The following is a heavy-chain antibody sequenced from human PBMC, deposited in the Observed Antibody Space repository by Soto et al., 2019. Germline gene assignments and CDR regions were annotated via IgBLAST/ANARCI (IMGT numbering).Heavy chain of an antibody. D-gene: IGHD3-22*01. V-gene: IGHV1-69*13. CDR1: GGTFSSYA. Sequence: EASVKVSCKASGGTFSSYAISWVRQAPGQGLEWMGGIIPIFGTANYAQKFQGRVTITADESTSTAYMELSSLRSEDTAVYYCARDPTITKLSYDSRAYYYYGMDVWGQGTTVTVSS. CDR2: IIPIFGTA. J-gene: IGHJ6*02. CDR3: ARDPTITKLSYDSRAYYYYGMDV.